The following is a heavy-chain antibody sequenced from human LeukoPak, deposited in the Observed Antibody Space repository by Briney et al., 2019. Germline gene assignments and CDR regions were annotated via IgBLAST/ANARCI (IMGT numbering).Heavy chain of an antibody. CDR2: IYYSGIT. J-gene: IGHJ4*02. V-gene: IGHV4-39*01. CDR1: GGSISSSNYY. D-gene: IGHD2-2*01. CDR3: ARLLIYCSSTSCHFDY. Sequence: PSETLSHTCTVSGGSISSSNYYWGWIRQPPGKGLEWIGSIYYSGITYYNPSLKSRVTISVETSNNQFSLKLSSVTAADTAMYYCARLLIYCSSTSCHFDYWGQGTLVTVSS.